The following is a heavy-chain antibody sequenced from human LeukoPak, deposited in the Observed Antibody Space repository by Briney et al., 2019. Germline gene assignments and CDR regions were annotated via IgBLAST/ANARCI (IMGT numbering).Heavy chain of an antibody. CDR2: MNPNSGNT. CDR1: GGTFSSYA. D-gene: IGHD3-16*02. V-gene: IGHV1-8*02. Sequence: ASVKVSCKASGGTFSSYAINWVRQATGQGLEWMGWMNPNSGNTGYAQKFQGRVTMTRNTSISTAYMELSSLRSEDTAVYYCARVMITFGGVIATPLGYWGQGTLVTVSS. CDR3: ARVMITFGGVIATPLGY. J-gene: IGHJ4*02.